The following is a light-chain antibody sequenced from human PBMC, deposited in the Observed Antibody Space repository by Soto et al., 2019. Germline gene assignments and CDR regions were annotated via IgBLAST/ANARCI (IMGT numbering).Light chain of an antibody. CDR3: MTGIHLT. J-gene: IGKJ2*01. V-gene: IGKV2-29*01. CDR1: QSLLHSDGKTY. CDR2: EVC. Sequence: DIVMTQTPLSLSVTPGQPASISCKSSQSLLHSDGKTYLYWYLQKPGQSPQLRIYEVCSRFSGEPDRYSGSGSGKDFTLKISRVEAEDVGVYYWMTGIHLTFGQVTKLEIK.